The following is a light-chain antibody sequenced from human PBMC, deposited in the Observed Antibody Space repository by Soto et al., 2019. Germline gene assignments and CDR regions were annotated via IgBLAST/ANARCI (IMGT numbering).Light chain of an antibody. CDR2: GAS. V-gene: IGKV3D-15*01. CDR1: QSVSSN. CDR3: QQYNNWPPIT. Sequence: EIVMTQSPATLSVSPGERATLSCRASQSVSSNLAWYQQKPGQAPRLLIYGASTRATGIPARFSGSGSGTEFTLTIRSLQSEDFAVCYCQQYNNWPPITFGQGTQREIK. J-gene: IGKJ5*01.